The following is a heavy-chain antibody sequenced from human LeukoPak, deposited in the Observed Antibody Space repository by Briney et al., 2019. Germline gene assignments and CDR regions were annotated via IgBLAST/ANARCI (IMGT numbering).Heavy chain of an antibody. Sequence: GGSLRLSCAASGFTFNTFNMNWVRQAPGKGLEWVSSITSGGDYIYYADSVKGRFTTSRDNAMNSLSLQLNSLRVEDTAVYYCARGHYDVLAASYKWTPDYWGQGTLVTVSS. J-gene: IGHJ4*02. V-gene: IGHV3-21*01. CDR3: ARGHYDVLAASYKWTPDY. CDR2: ITSGGDYI. CDR1: GFTFNTFN. D-gene: IGHD3-9*01.